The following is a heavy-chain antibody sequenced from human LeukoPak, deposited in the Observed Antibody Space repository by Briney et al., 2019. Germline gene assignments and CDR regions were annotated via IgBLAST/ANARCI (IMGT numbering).Heavy chain of an antibody. J-gene: IGHJ4*02. V-gene: IGHV3-30*04. Sequence: QPGGSLRLSCAASGFTFSSYAMHWVRQAPGKGLEWVAVISYDGSNKYYADSVKGRFTISRDNAKNSLYLQMNSLRAEDTAVYYCARTPRGGSSGWYVLDYWGQGTLVTVSS. D-gene: IGHD6-19*01. CDR2: ISYDGSNK. CDR1: GFTFSSYA. CDR3: ARTPRGGSSGWYVLDY.